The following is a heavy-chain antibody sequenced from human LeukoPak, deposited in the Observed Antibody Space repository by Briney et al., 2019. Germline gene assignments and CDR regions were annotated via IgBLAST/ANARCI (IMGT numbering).Heavy chain of an antibody. J-gene: IGHJ4*02. V-gene: IGHV4-38-2*01. CDR3: ARVWRFGFGELSPFDY. CDR2: IYHSVST. D-gene: IGHD3-10*01. Sequence: SETLSLTRAVSCYSICRGYYWGWIRQPPGKGLEWIGGIYHSVSTYYNPSLKSRVTISVDTSKNQFSLKLSSVTAADTAVYYCARVWRFGFGELSPFDYWGQGTLVTVSS. CDR1: CYSICRGYY.